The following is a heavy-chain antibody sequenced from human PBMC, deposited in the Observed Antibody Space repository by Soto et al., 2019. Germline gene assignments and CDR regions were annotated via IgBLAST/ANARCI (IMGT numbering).Heavy chain of an antibody. Sequence: QITLKESGPTLVKPTQTLTLTCTFSGFSLTTSGVGVGWIRQPPGKALEWLALIFWDDDRPYSPSLKSRLTITKDTSKNQVVLTMTNMDPVDTATYYCASSSGYRIFDCWGQGTLVTVSS. CDR3: ASSSGYRIFDC. D-gene: IGHD3-22*01. CDR1: GFSLTTSGVG. CDR2: IFWDDDR. V-gene: IGHV2-5*02. J-gene: IGHJ4*02.